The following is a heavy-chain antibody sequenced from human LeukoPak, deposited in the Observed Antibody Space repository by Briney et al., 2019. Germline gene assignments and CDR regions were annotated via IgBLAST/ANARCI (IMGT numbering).Heavy chain of an antibody. CDR3: ARDHGPTVATSPFYSYYMDV. Sequence: SETLSLTCTVSGGSISSYYWSWIRQPPGKGLEWIGYIYYSGSTNYNPSLKSRVTISVDTSKNQFSLKLSSVTAADTAVYYCARDHGPTVATSPFYSYYMDVWGKGTTVSVSS. J-gene: IGHJ6*03. V-gene: IGHV4-59*12. D-gene: IGHD4-11*01. CDR1: GGSISSYY. CDR2: IYYSGST.